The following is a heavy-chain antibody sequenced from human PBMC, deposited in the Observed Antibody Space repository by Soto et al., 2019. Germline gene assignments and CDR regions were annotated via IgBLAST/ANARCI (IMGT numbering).Heavy chain of an antibody. CDR1: GYPVTAYY. CDR3: ASGGGVGVAGSAAFDM. J-gene: IGHJ3*02. Sequence: QLHLVQSGAVVKTPGASVTVSCSASGYPVTAYYMHWVRQAPGRGLEWMGGINPATGAAKYTQTCRGLVTRPRDTATNTVAMELGGRTSEDPAVFYCASGGGVGVAGSAAFDMWGQGTLVTVSS. V-gene: IGHV1-2*02. D-gene: IGHD3-3*01. CDR2: INPATGAA.